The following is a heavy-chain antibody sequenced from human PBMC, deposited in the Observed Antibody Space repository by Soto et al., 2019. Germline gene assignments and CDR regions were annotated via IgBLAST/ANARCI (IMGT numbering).Heavy chain of an antibody. CDR3: GRDQFHYDPNQPSYFDF. V-gene: IGHV3-48*02. CDR1: GFTFSSYS. D-gene: IGHD3-22*01. CDR2: ISGSCSIK. Sequence: EVQLVESGGGLVQPGTSLRLSCAASGFTFSSYSMNWVRRAPGKGLEWVSFISGSCSIKYYADSVRGRFTISRDNVKNSLFLEMNRLTDEDSAGYYCGRDQFHYDPNQPSYFDFWGQGTLVAVSS. J-gene: IGHJ4*01.